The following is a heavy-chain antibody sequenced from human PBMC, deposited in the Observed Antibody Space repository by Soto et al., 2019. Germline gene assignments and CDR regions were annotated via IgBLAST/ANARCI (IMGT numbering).Heavy chain of an antibody. J-gene: IGHJ4*02. CDR3: ARGFDY. Sequence: PSEALSLTCTVSGVSISSYYWSWIRQPPGKGLEWIGYIYYSGSTNYNPSLKSRVTISVDTSKNQFSLKLSSVTAADTAVYYCARGFDYWGQGTLVTVSS. CDR2: IYYSGST. V-gene: IGHV4-59*08. CDR1: GVSISSYY.